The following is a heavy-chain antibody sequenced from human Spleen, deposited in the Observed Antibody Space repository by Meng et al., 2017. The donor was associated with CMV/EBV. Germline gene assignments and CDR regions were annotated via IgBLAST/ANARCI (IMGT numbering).Heavy chain of an antibody. CDR2: INHSGST. Sequence: AVYGVSFSGYYWGWIRQPPGKGLEWIGEINHSGSTNYNPSLKSRVTISVDTSKNQFSLKLSSVTAADTAVYYCARLAGDSSSWIFDYWGQGTLVTVSS. J-gene: IGHJ4*02. CDR1: GVSFSGYY. CDR3: ARLAGDSSSWIFDY. V-gene: IGHV4-34*01. D-gene: IGHD6-13*01.